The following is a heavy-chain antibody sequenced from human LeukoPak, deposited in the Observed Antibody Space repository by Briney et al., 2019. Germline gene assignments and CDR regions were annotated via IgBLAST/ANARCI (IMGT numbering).Heavy chain of an antibody. Sequence: GGSLRLSCAASGFTFSSYSMNWVRQAPGKGLEWVSSISSSSSYIYYADSVKGRFTISRDNAKNSLYLQMNSLRAEDTAVYYCAREIPDDSSGYYSINFDYWGQGTLVTVSS. J-gene: IGHJ4*02. CDR1: GFTFSSYS. CDR3: AREIPDDSSGYYSINFDY. CDR2: ISSSSSYI. V-gene: IGHV3-21*04. D-gene: IGHD3-22*01.